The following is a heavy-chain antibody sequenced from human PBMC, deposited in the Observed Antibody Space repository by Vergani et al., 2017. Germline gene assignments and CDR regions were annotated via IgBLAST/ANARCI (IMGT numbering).Heavy chain of an antibody. D-gene: IGHD2-15*01. J-gene: IGHJ6*03. V-gene: IGHV3-23*01. CDR3: ASSSGGSCYSVLCYMDV. Sequence: EVQLLESGGGLVQPGGSLRLSCAASGFTFSSYAMSWVRQAPGKGLEWVSAISGSGGSTYYADSVKGRFTISRDNSKNTLYLQMNSLRAEDTAVYYCASSSGGSCYSVLCYMDVWGKGTTVTVSS. CDR2: ISGSGGST. CDR1: GFTFSSYA.